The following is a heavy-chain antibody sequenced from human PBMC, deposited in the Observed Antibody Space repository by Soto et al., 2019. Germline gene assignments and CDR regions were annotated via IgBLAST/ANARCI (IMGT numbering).Heavy chain of an antibody. CDR1: GLSLRTTGVG. V-gene: IGHV2-5*02. J-gene: IGHJ6*02. CDR2: FYWDDDQ. CDR3: VQSRCGGNCLVIYSSTAYNGLDV. D-gene: IGHD2-21*02. Sequence: QVTLKESGPTLVKPTQTLTLTCTVSGLSLRTTGVGGGWVRQPPGKALEWLALFYWDDDQRYRPSLRSRLSTAEAISEQQVVRTMTNMDSVDPATYYCVQSRCGGNCLVIYSSTAYNGLDVWGQGTTVTVSS.